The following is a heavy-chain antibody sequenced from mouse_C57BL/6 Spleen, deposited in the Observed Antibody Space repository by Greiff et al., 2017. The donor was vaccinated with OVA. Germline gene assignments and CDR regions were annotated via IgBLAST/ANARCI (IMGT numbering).Heavy chain of an antibody. D-gene: IGHD1-1*01. V-gene: IGHV1-50*01. Sequence: VQLQQPGAELVKPGASVKLSCKASGYTFTSYWMQWVKQRPGQGLEWIGEIDPSDSYTNYNQKFKGKATLTVDTSSSTAYMQLSSLTSEDSAVYYCARTDYYGSQYYFDYWGQGTTLTVSS. CDR2: IDPSDSYT. J-gene: IGHJ2*01. CDR3: ARTDYYGSQYYFDY. CDR1: GYTFTSYW.